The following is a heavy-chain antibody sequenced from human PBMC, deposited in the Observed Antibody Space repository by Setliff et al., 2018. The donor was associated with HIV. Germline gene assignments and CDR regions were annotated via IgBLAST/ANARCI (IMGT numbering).Heavy chain of an antibody. CDR3: TKDHLSGWASDC. CDR2: IKQDGSEE. J-gene: IGHJ4*02. Sequence: PGGSLRLSCAASGFTFSTYWMIWVRLAPGKGLEWVAKIKQDGSEEYYVDPVKGRFTISRDNAKNSVYLQMNSLRVEDAAMYYCTKDHLSGWASDCWGQGTLVTVSS. V-gene: IGHV3-7*01. CDR1: GFTFSTYW. D-gene: IGHD6-19*01.